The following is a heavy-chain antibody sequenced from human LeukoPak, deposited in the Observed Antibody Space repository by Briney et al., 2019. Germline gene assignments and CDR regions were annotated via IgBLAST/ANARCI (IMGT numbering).Heavy chain of an antibody. CDR3: ARNGAWGSYRLHDF. CDR1: GYTFTAYY. Sequence: GASVTVSFKSSGYTFTAYYIHWVRQAPGQGLEWMGWINPNSGGTNYAQKFQGRVTMTRDTSISTAYMELTNLISDDTAVYYCARNGAWGSYRLHDFWGQGTLVTVSS. CDR2: INPNSGGT. V-gene: IGHV1-2*02. J-gene: IGHJ4*02. D-gene: IGHD3-16*02.